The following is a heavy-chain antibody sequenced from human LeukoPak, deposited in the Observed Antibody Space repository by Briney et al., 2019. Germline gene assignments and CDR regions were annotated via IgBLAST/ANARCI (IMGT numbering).Heavy chain of an antibody. CDR3: AKDANYYDSSGYLIPFDD. J-gene: IGHJ4*02. D-gene: IGHD3-22*01. Sequence: PGGSRRLSCSASGFTFSRFAMTWVRQLPGRGLEWVSSISGNGHQTYYADSVKGRFSVSRDNSKNILYLQMDSLRADDSALYYCAKDANYYDSSGYLIPFDDWGQGTLVTVSS. V-gene: IGHV3-23*01. CDR1: GFTFSRFA. CDR2: ISGNGHQT.